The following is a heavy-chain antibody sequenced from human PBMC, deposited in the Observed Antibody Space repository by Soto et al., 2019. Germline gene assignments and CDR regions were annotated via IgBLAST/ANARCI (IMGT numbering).Heavy chain of an antibody. V-gene: IGHV1-46*01. CDR3: ARAEGRFGDLYWFDP. CDR1: GYTFTSYY. Sequence: QVQLVQSGAEVKKPGASVKVSRKASGYTFTSYYMHWVRQAPGQGLEWMGIINPSGVSTSYAQKFTSRVTMTRDTSTSTVYMEITNLRSDDTAGYYCARAEGRFGDLYWFDPWGQGTLVSISS. J-gene: IGHJ5*02. CDR2: INPSGVST. D-gene: IGHD3-10*01.